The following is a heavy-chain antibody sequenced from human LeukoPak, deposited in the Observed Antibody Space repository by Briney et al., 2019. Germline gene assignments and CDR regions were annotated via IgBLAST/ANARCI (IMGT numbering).Heavy chain of an antibody. D-gene: IGHD1-26*01. CDR3: TRAMVREWEPNISDS. CDR2: ITSSGAV. CDR1: GFTLTSYG. V-gene: IGHV3-21*01. Sequence: GGSLRLSCAASGFTLTSYGMNWIRQAPVRGLEWLSSITSSGAVYYADSVKGRSTISRDSANNSLYLQMSSLRAEDTALYYCTRAMVREWEPNISDSWGQGTLVTVSS. J-gene: IGHJ4*02.